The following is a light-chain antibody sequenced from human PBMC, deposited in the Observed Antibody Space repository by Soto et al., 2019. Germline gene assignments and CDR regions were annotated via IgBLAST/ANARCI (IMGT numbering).Light chain of an antibody. CDR1: QGIGSS. CDR2: DAS. Sequence: DIQMTQSPSSLSASIGDRVTITCRASQGIGSSLAWHQQKPGKAPSLLIYDASTLQSGVPSRFSGSGSGTDFTLTISSLQPEDVATYYCQKYKRAPYTFGPGTKVDIK. CDR3: QKYKRAPYT. V-gene: IGKV1-27*01. J-gene: IGKJ3*01.